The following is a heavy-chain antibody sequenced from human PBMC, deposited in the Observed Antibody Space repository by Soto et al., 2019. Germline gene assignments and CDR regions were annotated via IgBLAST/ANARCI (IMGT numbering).Heavy chain of an antibody. Sequence: QVQLQESGPGLVKPSGTLSLTCAVSGGSISSSNWWSWVRQPPGKGLQWIGEIYHSGSTNYIPSLKSRVTISVDKSMNQFSLKLSSVTAADTAVYSCARRWGEGRVDYWGQGTLVTVSS. CDR1: GGSISSSNW. D-gene: IGHD3-10*01. J-gene: IGHJ4*02. CDR2: IYHSGST. V-gene: IGHV4-4*02. CDR3: ARRWGEGRVDY.